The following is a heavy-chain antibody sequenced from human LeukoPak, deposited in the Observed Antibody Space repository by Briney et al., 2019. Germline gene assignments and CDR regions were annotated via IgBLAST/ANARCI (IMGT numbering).Heavy chain of an antibody. V-gene: IGHV3-74*01. CDR3: ARADGSGWLTY. CDR2: MNNGGSST. Sequence: PGGSLRLSCAASGFTFSTYWMHWLRQAPGKGLVWVSRMNNGGSSTIYADSVKGRFTISRGNAKNTLYLQMNSLRAEDTAVYYCARADGSGWLTYWGQGTLVTVSS. D-gene: IGHD6-19*01. J-gene: IGHJ4*02. CDR1: GFTFSTYW.